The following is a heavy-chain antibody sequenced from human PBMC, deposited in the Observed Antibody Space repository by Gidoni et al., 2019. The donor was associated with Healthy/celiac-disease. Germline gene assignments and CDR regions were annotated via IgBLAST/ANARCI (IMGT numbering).Heavy chain of an antibody. CDR2: IFSNDEK. CDR3: ARILRSSGWYSTYGMDV. V-gene: IGHV2-26*01. Sequence: QVTLKESGPVLVKPTETLTLTCTVSGFPLSNARMGVSWIRQPPGKALEWLAHIFSNDEKSYSTSLKSRLTISKDTSKSQVVLTMTNMDPVDTATYYCARILRSSGWYSTYGMDVWGQGTTVTVSS. CDR1: GFPLSNARMG. D-gene: IGHD6-19*01. J-gene: IGHJ6*02.